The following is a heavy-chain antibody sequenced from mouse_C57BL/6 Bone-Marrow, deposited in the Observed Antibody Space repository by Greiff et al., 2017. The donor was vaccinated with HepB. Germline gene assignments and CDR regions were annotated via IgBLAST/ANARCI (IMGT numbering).Heavy chain of an antibody. CDR1: GYSITSDY. CDR2: ISYSGST. J-gene: IGHJ4*01. CDR3: ARGRYYYGSSYDAMDY. V-gene: IGHV3-8*01. D-gene: IGHD1-1*01. Sequence: EVQLQQSGPGLAKPSQTLSLTCSVTGYSITSDYWNWIRKFPGNKLEYMGYISYSGSTYYNPSLKSRIPITRDTSKNQYYLQLNSVTTEDTATYYCARGRYYYGSSYDAMDYWGQGTSVTVSS.